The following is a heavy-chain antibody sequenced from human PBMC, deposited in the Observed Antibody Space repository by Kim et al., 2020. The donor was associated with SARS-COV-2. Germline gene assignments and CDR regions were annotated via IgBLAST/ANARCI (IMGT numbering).Heavy chain of an antibody. D-gene: IGHD3-16*01. J-gene: IGHJ4*02. Sequence: YAQKPRGRGTMTTDTSTNTAYMELRSLRSDDTAVYYCARDGGSSISLCDFWGQGTLVTVSS. V-gene: IGHV1-18*01. CDR3: ARDGGSSISLCDF.